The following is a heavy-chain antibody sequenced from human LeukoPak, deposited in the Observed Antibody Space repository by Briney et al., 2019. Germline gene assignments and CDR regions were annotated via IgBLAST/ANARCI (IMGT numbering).Heavy chain of an antibody. CDR1: GFTFNGYS. J-gene: IGHJ4*02. V-gene: IGHV3-21*01. D-gene: IGHD4-17*01. CDR2: ISTSSSYI. CDR3: PRNRGDPSYFDY. Sequence: GGSLRLSCTASGFTFNGYSMNWVRQAPGKGLEWVSSISTSSSYIYYADSVKGRFTISRNNPKNSLYLQMNSLRAEDTAVYYCPRNRGDPSYFDYWGQGTLVTVSS.